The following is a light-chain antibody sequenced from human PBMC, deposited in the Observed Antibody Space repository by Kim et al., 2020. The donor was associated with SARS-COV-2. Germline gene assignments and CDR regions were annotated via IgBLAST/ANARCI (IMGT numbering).Light chain of an antibody. CDR1: QDISNW. V-gene: IGKV1D-12*01. CDR3: QQARYFPPT. CDR2: ATS. Sequence: DIQMTQSPSSVSASVGDRVTITCRASQDISNWLAWYQQRPGRAPKLLIYATSSLQSGVPSRFSGSGSGTEFTLTISSLQTEDFATYYCQQARYFPPTFGQGTKLEI. J-gene: IGKJ2*01.